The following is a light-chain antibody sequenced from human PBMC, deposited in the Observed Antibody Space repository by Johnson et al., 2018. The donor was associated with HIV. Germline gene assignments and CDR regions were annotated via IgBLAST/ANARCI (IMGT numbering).Light chain of an antibody. CDR1: SSNIGNNY. Sequence: QSVLTQSPSVSAAPGQKVTISCSGSSSNIGNNYVSWYQQVPGTAPKLLIYENNKRPSGIPDRFSGSKSGPSATLGIAGLQTGDEADYYCGTWDNSLSTGGVFGTATKVTVL. V-gene: IGLV1-51*02. CDR2: ENN. J-gene: IGLJ1*01. CDR3: GTWDNSLSTGGV.